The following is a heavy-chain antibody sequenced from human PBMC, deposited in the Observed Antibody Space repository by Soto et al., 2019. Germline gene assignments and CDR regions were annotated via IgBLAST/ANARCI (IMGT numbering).Heavy chain of an antibody. D-gene: IGHD3-9*01. Sequence: ASVKVSCKASGYTFTSYGISWVRQAPGQGLEWMGWISAYNGNTNYAQKPQGRVTMTTDTSTSTAYMELRSLRSDDTAVYYCARGGGVRYFDWLSTYYFDYWGQGTLVT. V-gene: IGHV1-18*04. CDR3: ARGGGVRYFDWLSTYYFDY. CDR1: GYTFTSYG. CDR2: ISAYNGNT. J-gene: IGHJ4*02.